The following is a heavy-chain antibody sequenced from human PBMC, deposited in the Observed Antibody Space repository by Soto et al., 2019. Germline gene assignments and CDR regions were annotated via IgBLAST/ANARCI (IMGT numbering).Heavy chain of an antibody. CDR1: GGTFSSYP. Sequence: PGPQVKVSCKASGGTFSSYPISWVRQSPGQGLEWMGGIIPLFGAADYAQKFQGRVTFTADESTSTAYMELSSLRSEDTAVYYCARGGNSDYYYGMNVWGHGPPVTFSS. CDR2: IIPLFGAA. D-gene: IGHD2-21*02. J-gene: IGHJ6*01. V-gene: IGHV1-69*01. CDR3: ARGGNSDYYYGMNV.